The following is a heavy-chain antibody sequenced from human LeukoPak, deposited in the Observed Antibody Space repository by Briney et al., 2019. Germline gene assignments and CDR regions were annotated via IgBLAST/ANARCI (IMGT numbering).Heavy chain of an antibody. CDR3: ARQYCSRTSCRFDP. Sequence: GGSLRLSCAASGFILTDYYMSWTRQAPGKGLEWVSYISADGTVKYYTDSVKGRFTISRDNAKNSLYLQMNSLRAEDTAHYFCARQYCSRTSCRFDPWGQGTLVTVSS. J-gene: IGHJ5*02. D-gene: IGHD2-2*01. CDR2: ISADGTVK. V-gene: IGHV3-11*01. CDR1: GFILTDYY.